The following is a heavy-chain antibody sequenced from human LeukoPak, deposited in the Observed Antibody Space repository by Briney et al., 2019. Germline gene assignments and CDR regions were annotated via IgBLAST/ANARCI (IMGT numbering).Heavy chain of an antibody. V-gene: IGHV1-69*13. CDR3: AKTTYFASIYYYYYGMDV. D-gene: IGHD2/OR15-2a*01. J-gene: IGHJ6*02. CDR1: GGTFSSYA. CDR2: IIPIFGTA. Sequence: GASVKVSCKASGGTFSSYAISWVRQAPGQGLEWMGGIIPIFGTANYAQKFQGRVTITADESTSTAYMELSSLRSEDTAVYYCAKTTYFASIYYYYYGMDVWSQGTTVTVSS.